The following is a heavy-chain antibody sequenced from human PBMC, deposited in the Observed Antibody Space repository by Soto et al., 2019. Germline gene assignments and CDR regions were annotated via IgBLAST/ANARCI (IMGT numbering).Heavy chain of an antibody. D-gene: IGHD6-13*01. CDR2: INHSGST. J-gene: IGHJ6*02. Sequence: PSETLSLTCAVYGGSFSGYYWSWIRQPPGKGLEWIGEINHSGSTNYNPSLKSRVTISVDTSKNQFSLKLSSVTAADTAVYYCARFALRAAAGPYYYYGMDVWGQGTTVTVSS. CDR3: ARFALRAAAGPYYYYGMDV. V-gene: IGHV4-34*01. CDR1: GGSFSGYY.